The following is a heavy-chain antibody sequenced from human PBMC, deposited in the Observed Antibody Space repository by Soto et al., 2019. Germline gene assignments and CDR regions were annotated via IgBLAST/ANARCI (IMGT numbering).Heavy chain of an antibody. V-gene: IGHV1-3*01. D-gene: IGHD2-15*01. Sequence: QVQLVQSGAEVKKPGASVKVSCKASGYTFTSYAMHWVRQAPGQRLEWMGWINAGNGNTKDSQKFQGRVTITRDTSASTAYMELSSLRSEDTAVYYCARYCSGGSCWYGMDVWGQGTTVTVSS. J-gene: IGHJ6*02. CDR2: INAGNGNT. CDR3: ARYCSGGSCWYGMDV. CDR1: GYTFTSYA.